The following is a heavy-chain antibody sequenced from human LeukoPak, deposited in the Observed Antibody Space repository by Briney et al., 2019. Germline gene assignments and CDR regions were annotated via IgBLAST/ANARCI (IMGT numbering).Heavy chain of an antibody. V-gene: IGHV6-1*01. CDR2: TYYRSKWYN. CDR3: ARAPADNGGNSLFDY. J-gene: IGHJ4*02. D-gene: IGHD4-23*01. Sequence: LQTLSLTCAISGDSVSSNSAAWNWITQSPSRGLEWLGRTYYRSKWYNGYAVSVKSRITINPDTSKNQFSLQLNSVTPEDTAVYYCARAPADNGGNSLFDYWGQGTLVTVSS. CDR1: GDSVSSNSAA.